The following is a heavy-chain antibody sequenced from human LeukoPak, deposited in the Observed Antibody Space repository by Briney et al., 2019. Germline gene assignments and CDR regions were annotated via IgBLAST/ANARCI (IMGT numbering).Heavy chain of an antibody. V-gene: IGHV3-30*03. J-gene: IGHJ4*02. D-gene: IGHD3-10*01. CDR3: ARVYQGVSLFDGIDY. CDR1: GFTFSSYG. CDR2: ISYDGSNK. Sequence: GGSLRLSCAASGFTFSSYGMHWVRQAPGKGLEWGAVISYDGSNKYYADSVKGRFTISRDNSKNTLYLQMNSLRAEDTAVYYCARVYQGVSLFDGIDYWRQATLVTVSS.